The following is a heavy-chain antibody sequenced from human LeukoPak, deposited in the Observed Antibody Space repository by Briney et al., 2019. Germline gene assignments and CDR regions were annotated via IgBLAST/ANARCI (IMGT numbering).Heavy chain of an antibody. CDR1: GFTFSSYA. D-gene: IGHD6-13*01. CDR2: ISGSGGST. CDR3: AKKRQLTFDNYYYGMDV. J-gene: IGHJ6*02. V-gene: IGHV3-23*01. Sequence: GGSLRLSCAASGFTFSSYAMSWVRQAPGKGLEWVSGISGSGGSTYYADSVKGRFTISRDNSKNTLYLQMNSLRAEDTAVYYCAKKRQLTFDNYYYGMDVWGQGTTVTVSS.